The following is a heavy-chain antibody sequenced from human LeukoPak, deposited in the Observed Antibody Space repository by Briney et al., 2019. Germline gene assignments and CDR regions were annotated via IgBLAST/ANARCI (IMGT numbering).Heavy chain of an antibody. CDR3: TRLGGFDP. J-gene: IGHJ5*02. CDR2: IRSKANSYAT. CDR1: GFTFSGSA. V-gene: IGHV3-73*01. D-gene: IGHD3-10*01. Sequence: GGSLKLSCAASGFTFSGSAMHWVRQASGKGREGVGRIRSKANSYATAYAASVKGRFTISRDDSKNTAYLQMNSLKTEDTAVYYCTRLGGFDPWGQGTLVTVPS.